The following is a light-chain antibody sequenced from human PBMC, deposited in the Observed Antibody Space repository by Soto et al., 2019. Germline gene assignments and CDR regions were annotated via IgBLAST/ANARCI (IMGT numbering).Light chain of an antibody. CDR1: QSIGRF. CDR2: DAS. J-gene: IGKJ1*01. Sequence: DIQMTQSPSTLSASVGDRVTITCRASQSIGRFLAWYQHQPGKAPKLLIYDASTLESEVPSRFSGTGSGTEFTSSITSLQPEDFGTYYCQECYMGWTFGQGTKVDFK. V-gene: IGKV1-5*01. CDR3: QECYMGWT.